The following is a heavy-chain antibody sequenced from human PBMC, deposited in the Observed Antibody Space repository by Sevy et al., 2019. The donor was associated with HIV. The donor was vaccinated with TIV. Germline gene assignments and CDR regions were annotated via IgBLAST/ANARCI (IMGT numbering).Heavy chain of an antibody. Sequence: GGSLRLSCAASGFTFSSYEMNWVRQAPGKGLEWVSYISSSGSTIYYADSVKGRFTISRDNAKNSLYLQMNSQRAEDTAVYYCARDGVEYYDSSGYYSGAGYFDLWGRGTLVTVSS. D-gene: IGHD3-22*01. J-gene: IGHJ2*01. CDR1: GFTFSSYE. CDR3: ARDGVEYYDSSGYYSGAGYFDL. CDR2: ISSSGSTI. V-gene: IGHV3-48*03.